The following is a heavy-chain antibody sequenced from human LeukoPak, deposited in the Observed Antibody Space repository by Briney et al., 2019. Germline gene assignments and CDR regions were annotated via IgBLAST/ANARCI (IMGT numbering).Heavy chain of an antibody. Sequence: GGSLRLSCAASGFTFSSYAMSWVRQAPGKGLGWVSAISGSGGSTYYADSVKGRFTISRDNSKNTLYLQMNSLRAEDTAVYYCAKGTYYYGSGSYTFPDYWGQGTLVTVSS. CDR3: AKGTYYYGSGSYTFPDY. CDR1: GFTFSSYA. D-gene: IGHD3-10*01. V-gene: IGHV3-23*01. CDR2: ISGSGGST. J-gene: IGHJ4*02.